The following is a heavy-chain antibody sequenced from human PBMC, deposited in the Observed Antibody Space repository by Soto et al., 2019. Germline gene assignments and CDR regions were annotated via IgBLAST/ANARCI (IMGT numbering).Heavy chain of an antibody. CDR3: ARVVTMIVVVDYFDY. CDR1: GYTFTSYG. CDR2: ISAYNGNT. D-gene: IGHD3-22*01. J-gene: IGHJ4*02. V-gene: IGHV1-18*01. Sequence: QVQLVQSGAEVKKPGASVKVSCKASGYTFTSYGISWVRQAPGQGLEWMGWISAYNGNTNYAQKLQGRVTMTTDTSTRKAYMERGSLRSEDTAVYYCARVVTMIVVVDYFDYWGQGTLVTVSS.